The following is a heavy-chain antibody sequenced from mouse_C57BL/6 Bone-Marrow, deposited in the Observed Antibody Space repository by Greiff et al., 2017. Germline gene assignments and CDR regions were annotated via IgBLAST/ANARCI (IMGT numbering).Heavy chain of an antibody. CDR3: AREGGGYGGFAY. V-gene: IGHV1-76*01. J-gene: IGHJ3*01. D-gene: IGHD2-2*01. Sequence: VQLQQSGAELVRPGASVKLSCKASGYTFTDYYINWVKQRPGQGLEWIARIYPGSGNTYYNEKFKGKATLTAEKSSSTAYMQLSSLTSEDSAVYFCAREGGGYGGFAYWGQGTLVTVSA. CDR1: GYTFTDYY. CDR2: IYPGSGNT.